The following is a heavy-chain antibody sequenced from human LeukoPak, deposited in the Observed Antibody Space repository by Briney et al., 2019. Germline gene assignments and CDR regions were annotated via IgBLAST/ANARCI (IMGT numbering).Heavy chain of an antibody. CDR3: ARGYCSSTSCYDFVY. Sequence: GASVKVSCKASGHTFTSYGISWVRQAPGQGLEWMGWISAYNGNTNYAQKLQGRVTMTTDTSTSTAYMELRSLRSDDTAVYYCARGYCSSTSCYDFVYWGQGTLVTVSS. V-gene: IGHV1-18*01. D-gene: IGHD2-2*01. J-gene: IGHJ4*02. CDR2: ISAYNGNT. CDR1: GHTFTSYG.